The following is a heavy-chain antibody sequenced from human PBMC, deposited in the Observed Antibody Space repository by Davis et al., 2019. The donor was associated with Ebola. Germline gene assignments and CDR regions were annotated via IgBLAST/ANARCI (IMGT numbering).Heavy chain of an antibody. J-gene: IGHJ5*02. D-gene: IGHD3-22*01. CDR3: ARFPVVVITSSVFDP. V-gene: IGHV4-39*01. CDR1: GGSIISSSSY. CDR2: IYYSGIT. Sequence: SETLSLTCTVSGGSIISSSSYWGWIRQPPRKGLEWIGSIYYSGITYYNPSLKSRVTISVDTSKNQFSLKLSSVTAADTAVYYCARFPVVVITSSVFDPWGQGTLVTVSS.